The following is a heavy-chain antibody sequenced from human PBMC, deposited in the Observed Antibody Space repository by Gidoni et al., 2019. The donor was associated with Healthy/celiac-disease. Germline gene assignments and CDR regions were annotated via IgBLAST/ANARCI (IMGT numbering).Heavy chain of an antibody. J-gene: IGHJ4*02. CDR1: GFPFSSYA. D-gene: IGHD2-2*01. CDR2: ISGSGGSK. CDR3: AKGTNGVPAARGSYYFDY. Sequence: EVQLLVSGGGLVQPGGSLSLSCDASGFPFSSYAMSWVRQAPGKGLAWVAGISGSGGSKYYADSVKGRFTISRDNSKNTLYLQMNSLRAEDTAVYYCAKGTNGVPAARGSYYFDYWGQGTLVTVSS. V-gene: IGHV3-23*01.